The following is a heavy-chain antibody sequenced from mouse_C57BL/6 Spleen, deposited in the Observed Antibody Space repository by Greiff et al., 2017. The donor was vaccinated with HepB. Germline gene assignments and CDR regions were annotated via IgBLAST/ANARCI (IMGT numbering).Heavy chain of an antibody. CDR3: ARSGGYYEYEDYFDY. V-gene: IGHV1-54*01. J-gene: IGHJ2*01. D-gene: IGHD2-4*01. Sequence: QVQLKQSGAELVRPGTSVKVSCKASGYAFTNYLIEWVKQRPGQGLEWIGVINPGSGGTNYNEKFKGKATLTADKSSSTAYMQLSSLTSEDSAVYFCARSGGYYEYEDYFDYWGQGTTLTVSS. CDR2: INPGSGGT. CDR1: GYAFTNYL.